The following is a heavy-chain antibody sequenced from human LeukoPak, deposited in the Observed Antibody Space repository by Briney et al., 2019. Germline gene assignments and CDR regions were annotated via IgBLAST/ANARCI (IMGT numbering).Heavy chain of an antibody. CDR3: ARDLEGGTSTSPRDYYYMDV. J-gene: IGHJ6*03. V-gene: IGHV3-9*01. CDR1: GFTFDDYA. D-gene: IGHD2-2*01. Sequence: GGSLRLSCAASGFTFDDYAMHWVRQAPGKGLEWVSGISWNSGSIGYADSVKGRFTISRDNAKNSLYLQMNSLRAEDTAVYYCARDLEGGTSTSPRDYYYMDVWGKGTTVTVSS. CDR2: ISWNSGSI.